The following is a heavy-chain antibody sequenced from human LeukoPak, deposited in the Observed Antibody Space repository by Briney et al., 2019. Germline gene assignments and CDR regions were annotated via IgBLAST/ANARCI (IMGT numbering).Heavy chain of an antibody. D-gene: IGHD3-10*01. CDR1: GFSFSNYA. CDR2: IKHDGSNQ. V-gene: IGHV3-30*02. J-gene: IGHJ3*02. Sequence: GGSLRLSCAASGFSFSNYAMHWVRQAPGSGLEWVAFIKHDGSNQNYADSVKGRFTISRDNSKNTLYLQMNSLRAEDTAVYYCARDLFLWFGELSAHGAFDIWGQGTMVTVSS. CDR3: ARDLFLWFGELSAHGAFDI.